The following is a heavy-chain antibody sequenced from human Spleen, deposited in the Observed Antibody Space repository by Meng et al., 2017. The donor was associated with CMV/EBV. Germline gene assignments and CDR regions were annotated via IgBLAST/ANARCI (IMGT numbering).Heavy chain of an antibody. D-gene: IGHD1-26*01. CDR1: GFSFSDYY. CDR3: TRLWDSGSYYPVVY. V-gene: IGHV3-11*01. CDR2: ISGSGSTI. Sequence: GESLKISCAASGFSFSDYYMSWIRQAPGKGLEWISYISGSGSTIYYADSVKGRFTISRDNAKNSLYLQMNSLRAEDTAVYYCTRLWDSGSYYPVVYWGQGTLVTVSS. J-gene: IGHJ4*02.